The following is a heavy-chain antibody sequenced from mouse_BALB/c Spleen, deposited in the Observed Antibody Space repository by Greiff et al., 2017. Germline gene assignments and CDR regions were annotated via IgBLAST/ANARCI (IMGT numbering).Heavy chain of an antibody. CDR1: GYTFTSYW. CDR2: IDPSDSYT. Sequence: VQLQQPGAELVKPGASVKLSCKASGYTFTSYWMHWVKQRPGQGLEWIGEIDPSDSYTNYNQKFKGKATLTVDKSSSTAYMQLSSLTSEDSAVYYCARYGSSYAMDYWGQGTSVTVSS. CDR3: ARYGSSYAMDY. D-gene: IGHD1-1*01. J-gene: IGHJ4*01. V-gene: IGHV1-69*02.